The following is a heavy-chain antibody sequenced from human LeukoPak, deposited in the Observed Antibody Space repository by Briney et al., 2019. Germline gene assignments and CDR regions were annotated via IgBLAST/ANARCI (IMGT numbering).Heavy chain of an antibody. CDR3: ARDIRYYDFWSGYPDY. Sequence: EASVTVSCKASGGTFSSYAISWVRQAPGQGLEWMGGIIPIFGTANYAQKFQGRVTITADESTSTAYMELSSLRSEDTAVYYCARDIRYYDFWSGYPDYWGQGTLVTVSS. V-gene: IGHV1-69*13. D-gene: IGHD3-3*01. CDR1: GGTFSSYA. J-gene: IGHJ4*02. CDR2: IIPIFGTA.